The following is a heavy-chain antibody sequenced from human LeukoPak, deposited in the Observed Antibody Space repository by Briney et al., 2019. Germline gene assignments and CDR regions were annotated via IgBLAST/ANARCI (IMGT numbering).Heavy chain of an antibody. CDR1: GGSISIYY. CDR3: ARSGLYGDYADLFDS. J-gene: IGHJ4*02. V-gene: IGHV4-59*01. CDR2: IYYSGST. D-gene: IGHD4-17*01. Sequence: PSETLSLTCTVSGGSISIYYWSWVRQPPGKGLEWIGYIYYSGSTNYNPSLKSRVTISVDTSKNQFSLKLSSVPAADTAVYYCARSGLYGDYADLFDSWGQGTLVTVSS.